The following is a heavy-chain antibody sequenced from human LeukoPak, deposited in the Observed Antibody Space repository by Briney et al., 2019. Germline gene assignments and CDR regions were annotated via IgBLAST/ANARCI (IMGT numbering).Heavy chain of an antibody. V-gene: IGHV4-4*08. Sequence: KSSETLSLTCTVSGGSISSYYWSWIRQPPGKGLEWIGYIYTSGSTDYNPSLKSRVTISVATSKNQSSLKLTSVTAADTAIYYCTKGRGIWGQGTLVTVSS. D-gene: IGHD3-10*01. J-gene: IGHJ4*02. CDR3: TKGRGI. CDR1: GGSISSYY. CDR2: IYTSGST.